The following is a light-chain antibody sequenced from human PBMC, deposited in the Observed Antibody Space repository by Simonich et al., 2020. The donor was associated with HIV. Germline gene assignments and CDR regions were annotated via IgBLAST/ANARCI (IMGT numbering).Light chain of an antibody. V-gene: IGKV4-1*01. CDR3: QHYYITPRT. CDR2: WAS. CDR1: QSDLNNFNTQNY. J-gene: IGKJ2*02. Sequence: DIVMTQSPDSLAVSLGERATIYYKSSQSDLNNFNTQNYLAWYQQKQGQPPKLLIYWASIRQSGVPYRFSGSWSGTDFTLTIDSLQAEDVAFYYCQHYYITPRTFGQGTKLEIK.